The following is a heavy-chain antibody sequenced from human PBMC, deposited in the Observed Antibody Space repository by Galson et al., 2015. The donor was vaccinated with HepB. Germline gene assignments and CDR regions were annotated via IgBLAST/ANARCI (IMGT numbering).Heavy chain of an antibody. J-gene: IGHJ4*02. CDR3: ATTATDYDILTGQFDY. CDR2: IIPILGIA. CDR1: GGTFSSYA. D-gene: IGHD3-9*01. V-gene: IGHV1-69*04. Sequence: SVKVSCKASGGTFSSYAISWVRQAPGQGLEWMGRIIPILGIANYAQKFQGRVTITADNSTSKAYMELSSLRSEDTAVYYCATTATDYDILTGQFDYWGQGTLVTVSS.